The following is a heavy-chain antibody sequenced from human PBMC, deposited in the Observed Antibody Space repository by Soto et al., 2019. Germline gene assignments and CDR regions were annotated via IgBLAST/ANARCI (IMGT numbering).Heavy chain of an antibody. J-gene: IGHJ4*02. CDR2: ISGSSSYR. Sequence: PWGSLRLSCAASGFTFGDYVFNWVRQAPGKGLEWVSSISGSSSYRYYADSMKGRFTISRDNAKNSLFLEMNSLGAEDTAVYYCARSNYFAIDYWGQGVLVTVS. V-gene: IGHV3-21*01. CDR1: GFTFGDYV. CDR3: ARSNYFAIDY. D-gene: IGHD4-4*01.